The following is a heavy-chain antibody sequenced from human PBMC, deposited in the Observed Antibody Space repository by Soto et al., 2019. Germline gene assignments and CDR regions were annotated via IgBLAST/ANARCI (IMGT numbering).Heavy chain of an antibody. Sequence: ASVNVSCKASGYTLTSYGISWVRQAPGQGLEWMGWINPYNGNTNYAQKLQGRVTVTTDASTSTAYMELRSLRSDDTAVYYCARGGDYNWFDPWGQGTLVTVSS. J-gene: IGHJ5*02. D-gene: IGHD4-17*01. CDR2: INPYNGNT. CDR3: ARGGDYNWFDP. CDR1: GYTLTSYG. V-gene: IGHV1-18*01.